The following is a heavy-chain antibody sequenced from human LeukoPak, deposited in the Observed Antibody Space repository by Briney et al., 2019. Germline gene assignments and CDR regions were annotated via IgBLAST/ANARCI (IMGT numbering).Heavy chain of an antibody. CDR2: IYYSEST. CDR1: GDSISNYY. D-gene: IGHD2/OR15-2a*01. J-gene: IGHJ4*02. CDR3: ARGRCRNSGCRPYFDY. Sequence: SETLSLTCAVSGDSISNYYWSWIRQPPGKGLEWIGYIYYSESTNYNPSLKSRVTISTDTSKSQFSLNLRSVTAEDTGIYYCARGRCRNSGCRPYFDYWGQGTQVTVSS. V-gene: IGHV4-59*01.